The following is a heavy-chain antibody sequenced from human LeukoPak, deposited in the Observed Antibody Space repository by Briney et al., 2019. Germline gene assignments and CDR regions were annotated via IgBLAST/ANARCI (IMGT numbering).Heavy chain of an antibody. Sequence: GGSLRLSCAASGFTVSSNYMSWVRQAPGKGLEWVSVIYSGGSTYYADSVKGRFTISRDNSKNTLYLQMNSLRAEDTAVYYCARDFIVATTNDALDIWGQGTMVTVSS. D-gene: IGHD5-12*01. J-gene: IGHJ3*02. V-gene: IGHV3-53*01. CDR1: GFTVSSNY. CDR3: ARDFIVATTNDALDI. CDR2: IYSGGST.